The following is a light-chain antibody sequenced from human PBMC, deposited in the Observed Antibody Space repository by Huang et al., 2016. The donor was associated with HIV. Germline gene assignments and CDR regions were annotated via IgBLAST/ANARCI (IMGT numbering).Light chain of an antibody. CDR3: QQYNNWPPEVT. Sequence: EIVLTQSPATLSVSPGERATLSCRASQSISTYLAWYQHKPAQAPMLLIYGASTRASGIPARFSGSGSGTEFTLTISSLQSEDFAVYYCQQYNNWPPEVTFGPGTKVDIK. CDR1: QSISTY. CDR2: GAS. J-gene: IGKJ3*01. V-gene: IGKV3-15*01.